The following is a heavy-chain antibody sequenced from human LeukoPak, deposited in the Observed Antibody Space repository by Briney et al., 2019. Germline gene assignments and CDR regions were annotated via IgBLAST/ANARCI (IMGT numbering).Heavy chain of an antibody. CDR2: IYYSGST. J-gene: IGHJ4*02. V-gene: IGHV4-39*01. D-gene: IGHD6-13*01. Sequence: PSETLSLTCTVSGGSISGSSYFWGWIRQPPGKGLEWIGSIYYSGSTYYNPSLKSRVTISVDMSKNQFSLKLNSVTAADTAVYYCGRQAAAGAGGDHWAQGTLVTVSS. CDR1: GGSISGSSYF. CDR3: GRQAAAGAGGDH.